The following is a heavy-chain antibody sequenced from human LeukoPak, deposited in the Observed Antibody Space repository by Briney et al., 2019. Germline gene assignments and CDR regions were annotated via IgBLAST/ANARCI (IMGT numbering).Heavy chain of an antibody. CDR2: IRGKAYGGAT. D-gene: IGHD3-10*01. CDR1: GFTFGAHS. V-gene: IGHV3-49*04. CDR3: AKDQSITMVRGGDY. J-gene: IGHJ4*02. Sequence: GGSLRLSCTGSGFTFGAHSMAWVRQAPGKGPEWVGFIRGKAYGGATGYTASVKGRFTISRDDSKSIVYLQMNSLRAEDTAVYYCAKDQSITMVRGGDYWGQGTLVTVSS.